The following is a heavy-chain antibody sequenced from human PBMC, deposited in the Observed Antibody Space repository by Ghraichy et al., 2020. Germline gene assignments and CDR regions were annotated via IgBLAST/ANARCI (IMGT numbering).Heavy chain of an antibody. D-gene: IGHD3-22*01. CDR3: ARLVGYSSGYYPYYYYYYYMDV. Sequence: GGSLRLSCAASGFTFSSYWMSWVRQAPGKGLERVANIKQDGSEKYYVDSVKGRFTIFRDNAKNSLYLQMNSLRAEDTAVYYCARLVGYSSGYYPYYYYYYYMDVWGKGTTVTVSS. J-gene: IGHJ6*03. V-gene: IGHV3-7*01. CDR2: IKQDGSEK. CDR1: GFTFSSYW.